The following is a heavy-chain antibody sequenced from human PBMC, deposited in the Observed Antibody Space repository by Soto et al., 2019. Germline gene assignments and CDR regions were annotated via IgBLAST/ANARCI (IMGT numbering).Heavy chain of an antibody. CDR3: ASPKIAFYNWFDP. Sequence: SETLSLTCTVSGGSISRSSYYWGWIRQPPGKGLEWIGSIYYSGSTYYNPSLKSRVTISVDTSKNQFSLKLSSVTAADTAVYYCASPKIAFYNWFDPWGQGTLVSVSS. J-gene: IGHJ5*02. CDR2: IYYSGST. D-gene: IGHD3-3*02. V-gene: IGHV4-39*01. CDR1: GGSISRSSYY.